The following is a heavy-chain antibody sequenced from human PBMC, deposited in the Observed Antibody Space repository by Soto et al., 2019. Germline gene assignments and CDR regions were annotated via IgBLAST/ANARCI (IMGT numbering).Heavy chain of an antibody. CDR1: GFTFITYG. CDR3: AKDPAAAGTIGGEYFQH. V-gene: IGHV3-30*18. Sequence: QVQLVESGGGVVQPGRSLRLSCAASGFTFITYGMHWVRQAPGKGLAWVAVISYDGSNKYYTDSVKGRFTISRDNSKNTLYLQRNSLRAEDTAVYYCAKDPAAAGTIGGEYFQHWGQGTLVTVSS. D-gene: IGHD6-13*01. J-gene: IGHJ1*01. CDR2: ISYDGSNK.